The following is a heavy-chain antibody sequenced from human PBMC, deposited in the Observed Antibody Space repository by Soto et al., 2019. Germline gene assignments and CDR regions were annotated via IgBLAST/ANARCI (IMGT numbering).Heavy chain of an antibody. V-gene: IGHV4-39*01. D-gene: IGHD6-19*01. CDR1: GESITTSGHY. CDR3: ARRSVRSEAPFDY. Sequence: SETLSLTCTVSGESITTSGHYWGWIRQPPGERPEWIGNIYYSGNDYYNPSLKSRATISVDTSKGQFSLRLKSVTVADTAVYFCARRSVRSEAPFDYWGQGSLVTVSS. J-gene: IGHJ4*02. CDR2: IYYSGND.